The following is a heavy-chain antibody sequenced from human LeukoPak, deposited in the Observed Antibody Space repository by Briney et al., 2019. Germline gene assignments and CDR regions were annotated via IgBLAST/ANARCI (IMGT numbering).Heavy chain of an antibody. D-gene: IGHD6-19*01. CDR3: AAGSSGWYPLDY. Sequence: GGSLRLSCAASGFTFSNAWMSWVRQAPGKGLEWVSVIYSGGSTYYADSVKGRFTISRDNSKNTLYLQMNSLRAEDTAVYYCAAGSSGWYPLDYWGQGTLVTVSS. J-gene: IGHJ4*02. CDR2: IYSGGST. V-gene: IGHV3-53*01. CDR1: GFTFSNAW.